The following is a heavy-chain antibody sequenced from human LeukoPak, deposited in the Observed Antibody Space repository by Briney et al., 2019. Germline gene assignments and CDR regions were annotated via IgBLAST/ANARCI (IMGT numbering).Heavy chain of an antibody. D-gene: IGHD3-10*01. CDR2: IRSKPFGGTT. J-gene: IGHJ4*02. CDR1: GFSFGDYA. V-gene: IGHV3-49*04. Sequence: GGSLRLSCTAFGFSFGDYAMNWVRQAPGEGLEWVGFIRSKPFGGTTEYAASVKGRFTISRDDSKRIAFLQVNSLKTEDTAVYYCTGSFGELSFFAHWGQGTLVTVSS. CDR3: TGSFGELSFFAH.